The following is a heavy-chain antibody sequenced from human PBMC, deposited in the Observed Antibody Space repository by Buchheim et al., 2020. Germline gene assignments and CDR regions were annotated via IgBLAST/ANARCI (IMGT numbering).Heavy chain of an antibody. CDR3: ARHVHYETYPDWFDP. D-gene: IGHD3-16*01. Sequence: QLHLQESGPGLVKPSETLSLTCTVSGGSISTSAYYWGWIRQPPGKGLEWIGSIFYSGTTHYYPSLTSRVTISVDTSKNQFSLELSSVTAADTAVYYCARHVHYETYPDWFDPWGQGTL. CDR2: IFYSGTT. J-gene: IGHJ5*02. V-gene: IGHV4-39*01. CDR1: GGSISTSAYY.